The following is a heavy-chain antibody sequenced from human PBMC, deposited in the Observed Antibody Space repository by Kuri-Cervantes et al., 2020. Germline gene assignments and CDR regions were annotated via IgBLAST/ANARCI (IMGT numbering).Heavy chain of an antibody. CDR2: VSYSGDS. CDR1: DDSINSQYYY. V-gene: IGHV4-39*01. D-gene: IGHD5-24*01. J-gene: IGHJ5*02. Sequence: ESLKISCSVSDDSINSQYYYWGWIRQSPGKGLEWIGSVSYSGDSNTNPSLKSRASVFIDTSKHKFYLRLVSVIAADTAVYYCARHDYNYFFDTWGQGIPVTVSS. CDR3: ARHDYNYFFDT.